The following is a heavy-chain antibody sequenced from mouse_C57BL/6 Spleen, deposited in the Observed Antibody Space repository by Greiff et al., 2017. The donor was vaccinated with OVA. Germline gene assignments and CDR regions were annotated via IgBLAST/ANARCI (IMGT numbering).Heavy chain of an antibody. J-gene: IGHJ3*01. CDR1: GYAFTNYL. V-gene: IGHV1-54*01. CDR3: ARDYYGSSFAY. Sequence: VQLQQSGAELVRPGTSVKVSCKASGYAFTNYLIEWVKQRPGQGLEWIGVINPGSGGTNYNEKFKGKATLTADKSSSTAYMQLSSLPSEDSAVYFCARDYYGSSFAYWGQGTLVTVSA. CDR2: INPGSGGT. D-gene: IGHD1-1*01.